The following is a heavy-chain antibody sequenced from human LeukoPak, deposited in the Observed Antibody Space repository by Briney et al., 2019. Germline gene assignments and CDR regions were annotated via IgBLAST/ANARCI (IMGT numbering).Heavy chain of an antibody. D-gene: IGHD2-15*01. CDR2: IYHTGST. CDR3: ACCSGGTCYGGWFYP. V-gene: IGHV4-38-2*01. Sequence: KPSETLSLTCAVSGYSISSGYYWGWIRQPPGKGLEWIGSIYHTGSTYYNPSLKSRVTISVDTSKNQFSLKLSSVTAADTAVYYCACCSGGTCYGGWFYPWGQGTLVTVSS. J-gene: IGHJ5*02. CDR1: GYSISSGYY.